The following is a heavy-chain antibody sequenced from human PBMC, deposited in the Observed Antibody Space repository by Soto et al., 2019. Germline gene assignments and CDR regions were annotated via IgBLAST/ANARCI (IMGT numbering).Heavy chain of an antibody. CDR2: MAYDGRNK. D-gene: IGHD5-18*01. Sequence: QVQLVESGGGVVQPGRSLRLSCTASGFTFSSYGMHWVRQAPGKGLEWVAVMAYDGRNKFYADSVKGRFTISRDNSKNTVYLQMNNLGAGDTAVYYCAKESGVGYNLQSYFDYWGQGTLVTVSS. CDR3: AKESGVGYNLQSYFDY. V-gene: IGHV3-30*18. J-gene: IGHJ4*02. CDR1: GFTFSSYG.